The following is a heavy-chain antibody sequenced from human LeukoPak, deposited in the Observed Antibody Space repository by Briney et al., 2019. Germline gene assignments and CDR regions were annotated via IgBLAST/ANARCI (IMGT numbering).Heavy chain of an antibody. J-gene: IGHJ6*03. CDR3: ARSPTLITIFGVSNYYYMDV. D-gene: IGHD3-3*01. V-gene: IGHV1-8*01. CDR2: VNPNTGNT. CDR1: GYTFTNYD. Sequence: ASVKVSCKASGYTFTNYDIYWVRRATGQGLEWMGWVNPNTGNTGYAQKFQGRVLMTRNTSISTAYLEVSSLRSEDTAVYYCARSPTLITIFGVSNYYYMDVWGKGTTVTVSS.